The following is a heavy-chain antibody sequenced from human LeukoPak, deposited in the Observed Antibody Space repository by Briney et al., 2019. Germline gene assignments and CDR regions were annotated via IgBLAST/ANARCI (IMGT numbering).Heavy chain of an antibody. D-gene: IGHD6-19*01. V-gene: IGHV4-39*07. CDR2: IHYTGGT. J-gene: IGHJ6*03. CDR1: GGSISSTSYY. Sequence: SETLSLTCTVSGGSISSTSYYWGWVRQPPGKGLEWIGNIHYTGGTYYNPSLKSRVTISVDTSKNQFSLKLSSVTAADTAVYYCARRLGWPKEYYYYYYMDVWGKGTTVTVSS. CDR3: ARRLGWPKEYYYYYYMDV.